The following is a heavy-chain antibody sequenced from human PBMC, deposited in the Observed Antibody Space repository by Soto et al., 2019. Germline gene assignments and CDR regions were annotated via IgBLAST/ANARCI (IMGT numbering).Heavy chain of an antibody. D-gene: IGHD2-2*02. CDR2: MNPNSGNT. Sequence: QVQLVQSGAEVKKPGASVKVSCKASGYTFTSYDINWVRQATGQGLEWVGWMNPNSGNTGYAQKFQGRVTMTRNTSISTAYMELSSLRSEDTAVYYCARGRYCSSTSCYRGGWFDPWGQGTLVTVSS. CDR1: GYTFTSYD. V-gene: IGHV1-8*01. CDR3: ARGRYCSSTSCYRGGWFDP. J-gene: IGHJ5*02.